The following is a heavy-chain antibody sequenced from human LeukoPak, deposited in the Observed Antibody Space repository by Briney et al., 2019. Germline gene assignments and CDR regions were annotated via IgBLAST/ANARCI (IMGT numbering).Heavy chain of an antibody. CDR1: GFTFSDYY. CDR2: ISGDGSTM. V-gene: IGHV3-11*01. D-gene: IGHD5-24*01. Sequence: PGGSLRLSCAASGFTFSDYYMSWIRQAPGKGLEWLSYISGDGSTMYYADSVKGRFTISRDNAKNSLDLQMNSLRAEDTAVYYCARDTRRDGYNYLSRIDYWGQGTLVTVSS. J-gene: IGHJ4*02. CDR3: ARDTRRDGYNYLSRIDY.